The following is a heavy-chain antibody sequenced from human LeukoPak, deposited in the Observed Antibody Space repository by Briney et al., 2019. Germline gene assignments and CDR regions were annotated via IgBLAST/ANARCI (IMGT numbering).Heavy chain of an antibody. V-gene: IGHV4-39*07. CDR2: VFYSGST. CDR1: GGSISSNSYY. D-gene: IGHD1-26*01. J-gene: IGHJ6*03. CDR3: ARLSRIVGALRSNYYYYYMDV. Sequence: KTSETLSLTCSVSGGSISSNSYYWGWIRQSPEKGLEWIGSVFYSGSTDYNPSLKSRVTISVDTSNNQFSLKLSSVTAADTAVYYCARLSRIVGALRSNYYYYYMDVWGKGTTVTVSS.